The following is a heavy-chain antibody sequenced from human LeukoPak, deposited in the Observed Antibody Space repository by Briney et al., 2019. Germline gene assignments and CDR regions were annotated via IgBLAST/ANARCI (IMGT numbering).Heavy chain of an antibody. D-gene: IGHD3-10*01. CDR1: GYTFTTYY. CDR2: INPNSGGT. V-gene: IGHV1-2*02. CDR3: ARAHYGSGSYYYYYYYMDV. Sequence: ASVKVSCKASGYTFTTYYIHWVRQAPGQGLEWMGWINPNSGGTNYAQKLQGRVTMTRDTSISTAYMELSRLRSDDTAVYYCARAHYGSGSYYYYYYYMDVWGKGTTVTVSS. J-gene: IGHJ6*03.